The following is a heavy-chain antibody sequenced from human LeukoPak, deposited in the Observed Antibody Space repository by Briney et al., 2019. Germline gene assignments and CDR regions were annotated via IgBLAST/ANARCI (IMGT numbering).Heavy chain of an antibody. V-gene: IGHV5-10-1*01. J-gene: IGHJ4*02. D-gene: IGHD3-10*01. Sequence: GESLKISCKGSGYSFTNYWINWVRQMPGKGLEWMGTIDPSDSYNDYSPSFQGHVTISADKSISTAYLQWSSLKASDTAMYYCARRDYGSGSYSFDYWGQGNLVTVSS. CDR1: GYSFTNYW. CDR3: ARRDYGSGSYSFDY. CDR2: IDPSDSYN.